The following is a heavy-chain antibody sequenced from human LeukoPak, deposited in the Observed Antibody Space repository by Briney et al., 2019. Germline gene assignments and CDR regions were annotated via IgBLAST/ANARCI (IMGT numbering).Heavy chain of an antibody. CDR3: ARVLIAASLCY. CDR2: INPNSGDT. V-gene: IGHV1-2*02. D-gene: IGHD6-13*01. CDR1: GYTFTGYY. Sequence: ASVKVSCKASGYTFTGYYMHWVQQAPGQGLEWMGWINPNSGDTNYAQKFQGRVTMARDTSISTAYMELSRLRSDDTAVYYCARVLIAASLCYWGQGTLVTVSS. J-gene: IGHJ1*01.